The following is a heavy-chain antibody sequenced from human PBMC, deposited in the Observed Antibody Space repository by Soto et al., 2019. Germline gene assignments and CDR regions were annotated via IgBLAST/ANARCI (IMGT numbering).Heavy chain of an antibody. J-gene: IGHJ4*02. Sequence: GGSLRLSCAASGFTFSSYAMSWVRQAPGKGLEWVSAISGSGGSTYYADSVKGRFTISRDNSKNTLYLQLNSLRAEDTAVYYCAKAHIRGYSSSCGFDYWGQGSLVTVSS. CDR1: GFTFSSYA. CDR2: ISGSGGST. CDR3: AKAHIRGYSSSCGFDY. V-gene: IGHV3-23*01. D-gene: IGHD6-13*01.